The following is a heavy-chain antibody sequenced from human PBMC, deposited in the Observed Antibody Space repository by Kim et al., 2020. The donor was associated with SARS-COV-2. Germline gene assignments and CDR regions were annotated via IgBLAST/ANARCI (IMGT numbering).Heavy chain of an antibody. J-gene: IGHJ5*02. CDR2: ISYDGSNK. CDR1: GFTFSSYA. Sequence: GGSLRLSCAASGFTFSSYAMHWVRQAPGKGLEWVAVISYDGSNKYYADSVKGRFTISRDNSKNTLYLQMNSLRAEDTAVYYCARDGPRYSYGLELSAWGQGTLVTVSS. V-gene: IGHV3-30-3*01. CDR3: ARDGPRYSYGLELSA. D-gene: IGHD5-18*01.